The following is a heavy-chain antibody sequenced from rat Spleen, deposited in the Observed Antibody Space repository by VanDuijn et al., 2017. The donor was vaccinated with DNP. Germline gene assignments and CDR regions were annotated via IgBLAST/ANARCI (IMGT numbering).Heavy chain of an antibody. D-gene: IGHD1-6*01. CDR1: GFTFSNFD. V-gene: IGHV5-22*01. J-gene: IGHJ2*01. Sequence: EVQLVESGGGLVQPGRSMKLSCAASGFTFSNFDMAWVRQAPKKGLEWVATICYDGSSTYYRDSVKGRFTISRDNAKSTLYLQMNSLRSEDMATYYCARRYYGSYFDYWGQGVMVTVSS. CDR2: ICYDGSST. CDR3: ARRYYGSYFDY.